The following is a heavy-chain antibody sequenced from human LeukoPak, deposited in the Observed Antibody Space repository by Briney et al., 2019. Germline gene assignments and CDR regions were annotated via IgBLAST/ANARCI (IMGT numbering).Heavy chain of an antibody. D-gene: IGHD3-10*01. Sequence: GGSLRLSCAASGFTFSDYYMSWIRQAPGKGLEWVSYISSSGSTIYYADSVKGRFTISRDNAKNSLYLQMNSLRAEDTAVYYCARGTLYGSGSYPYPPNKGLEYFQHWGQGTLVTVSS. CDR1: GFTFSDYY. CDR3: ARGTLYGSGSYPYPPNKGLEYFQH. CDR2: ISSSGSTI. V-gene: IGHV3-11*01. J-gene: IGHJ1*01.